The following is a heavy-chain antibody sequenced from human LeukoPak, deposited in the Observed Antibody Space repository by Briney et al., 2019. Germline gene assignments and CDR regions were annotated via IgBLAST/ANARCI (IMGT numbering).Heavy chain of an antibody. J-gene: IGHJ6*03. CDR2: ISSSSSYI. Sequence: GGSLRLSCAASGFTFSSYSMNWVRQAPGKRLEWVSSISSSSSYIYYAGSVKGRFTISRDNAKNSLYLQMNSLRAEDTAVYYCARDEPFIVVVPAAGWYYYYYMDVWGKGTTVTVSS. D-gene: IGHD2-2*01. CDR3: ARDEPFIVVVPAAGWYYYYYMDV. CDR1: GFTFSSYS. V-gene: IGHV3-21*01.